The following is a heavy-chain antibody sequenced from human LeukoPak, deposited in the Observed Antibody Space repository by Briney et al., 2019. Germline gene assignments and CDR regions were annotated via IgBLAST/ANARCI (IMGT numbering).Heavy chain of an antibody. CDR2: ISYDGSNK. D-gene: IGHD3-10*01. J-gene: IGHJ6*02. Sequence: PGGSLRLSCAASGFTFSSYAMHWVRQAPGKGLEWVAVISYDGSNKYYADSVKGRFTISRDNSKNTLYLQMNSLRAEDTAVYYCARDMSVGSGLLWFGELSVPWSYYGMDVWGQGTTVTVSS. V-gene: IGHV3-30*04. CDR3: ARDMSVGSGLLWFGELSVPWSYYGMDV. CDR1: GFTFSSYA.